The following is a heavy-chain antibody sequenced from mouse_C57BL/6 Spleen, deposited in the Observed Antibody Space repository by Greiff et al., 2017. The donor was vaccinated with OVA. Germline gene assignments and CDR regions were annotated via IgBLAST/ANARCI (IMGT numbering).Heavy chain of an antibody. CDR1: GFTFSSYA. CDR3: ARGGGTAFDY. J-gene: IGHJ2*01. CDR2: ISDGGSYT. Sequence: EVQLVESGGGLVKPGGSLKLSCAASGFTFSSYAMSWVRQTPEKRLEWVATISDGGSYTYYPDNVKGRFTISRDNAKNNLYLQMSHLKSEDTAMYYCARGGGTAFDYWGQGTTLTVSS. D-gene: IGHD4-1*01. V-gene: IGHV5-4*01.